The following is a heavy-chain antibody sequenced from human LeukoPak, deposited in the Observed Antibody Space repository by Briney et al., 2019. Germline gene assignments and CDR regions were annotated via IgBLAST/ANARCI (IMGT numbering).Heavy chain of an antibody. CDR1: GFTFSNYA. CDR3: ARVARFGENWFDP. D-gene: IGHD3-10*01. CDR2: ISSSSSYI. Sequence: GGSLRLSCEASGFTFSNYAMNWVRQAPGKGLEWVSSISSSSSYIYYADSVKGRFTISRDNAKNSLYLQMNSLRAEDTAVYYCARVARFGENWFDPWGQGTLVTVSS. J-gene: IGHJ5*02. V-gene: IGHV3-21*04.